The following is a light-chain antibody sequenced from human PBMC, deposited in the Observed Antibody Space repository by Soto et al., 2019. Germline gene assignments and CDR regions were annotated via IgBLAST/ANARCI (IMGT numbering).Light chain of an antibody. CDR2: DAS. CDR3: QQRASSPPCT. CDR1: QNVRSY. J-gene: IGKJ3*01. Sequence: EIVLTQSPSTLSLSPGDRATISCRASQNVRSYLGWYQQKPGQAPRLLIYDASNRATGIPARFSGSGSGTDFTLTISSLGPEDFAVYYCQQRASSPPCTFGPGTKVDIK. V-gene: IGKV3-11*01.